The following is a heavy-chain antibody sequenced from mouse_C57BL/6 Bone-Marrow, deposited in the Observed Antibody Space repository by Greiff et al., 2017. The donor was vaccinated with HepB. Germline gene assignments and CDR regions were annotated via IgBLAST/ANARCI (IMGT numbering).Heavy chain of an antibody. J-gene: IGHJ4*01. Sequence: VQLQQSGAELVKPGASVKLSCKASGYTFTEYTIHWVKQRSGQGLEWIGWFYPGSGSIKYNEKFKDKATLTADKSSSTVYMELSRLTSEDSAVYFCARHEDRYYDYDNYAMDYWGQGTSVTVSS. CDR1: GYTFTEYT. CDR2: FYPGSGSI. CDR3: ARHEDRYYDYDNYAMDY. V-gene: IGHV1-62-2*01. D-gene: IGHD2-4*01.